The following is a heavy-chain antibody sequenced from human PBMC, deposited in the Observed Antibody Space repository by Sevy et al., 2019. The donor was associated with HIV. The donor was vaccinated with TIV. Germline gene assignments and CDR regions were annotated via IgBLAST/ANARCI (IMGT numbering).Heavy chain of an antibody. CDR1: GGSISSGGYY. CDR2: IYYSGST. J-gene: IGHJ6*02. CDR3: AREGSVLRFLEWPKRGMDV. V-gene: IGHV4-31*03. Sequence: SETLSLTCTVSGGSISSGGYYWSWIRQHPGKGLEWIGYIYYSGSTYYNPSLKSRVTISVDTSKNQFSLKLSSVTAADTAVYYCAREGSVLRFLEWPKRGMDVWGQGTMVTVSS. D-gene: IGHD3-3*01.